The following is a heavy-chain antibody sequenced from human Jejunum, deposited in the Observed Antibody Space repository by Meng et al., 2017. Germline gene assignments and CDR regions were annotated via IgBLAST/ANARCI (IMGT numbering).Heavy chain of an antibody. CDR1: GGSISGENL. D-gene: IGHD6-6*01. Sequence: QVAVQESGPGLVGPSGTLSLTCSVSGGSISGENLWSWVRQTPGKGLEWIGESYLSGSTYYNPSLASRVTISVDHSRDRFSLTVASVTAADTGVYFCARATLARLFDSWGQGRLVTVSS. J-gene: IGHJ4*02. V-gene: IGHV4-4*02. CDR3: ARATLARLFDS. CDR2: SYLSGST.